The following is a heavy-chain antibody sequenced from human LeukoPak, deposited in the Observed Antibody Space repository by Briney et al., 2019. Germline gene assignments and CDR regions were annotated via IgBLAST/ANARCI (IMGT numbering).Heavy chain of an antibody. D-gene: IGHD6-19*01. V-gene: IGHV6-1*01. J-gene: IGHJ6*04. CDR2: TYYRSKLYN. Sequence: SQTLSLTCAISGDSVYSNTAAWNWIRQSPSRGLEWLERTYYRSKLYNDYAVSVKSRITINPDTSKNQFSLQLNSVTPEDTAVYYCARAPDDLAGPYYYYYYGMDVWGKGATVTVSS. CDR1: GDSVYSNTAA. CDR3: ARAPDDLAGPYYYYYYGMDV.